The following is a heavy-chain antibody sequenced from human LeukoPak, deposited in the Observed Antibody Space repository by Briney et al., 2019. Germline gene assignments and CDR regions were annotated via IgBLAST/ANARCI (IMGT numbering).Heavy chain of an antibody. Sequence: SETLSLTCTVSGGSISSYYWSWVRQPPGKGLEWIGYIYYSGSTNYNPSLKSRATISVDTSKNQFSLKLSSVTAADTAVYYCASYSYYYDGSGYFDYWGQGTLVTVSS. J-gene: IGHJ4*02. CDR3: ASYSYYYDGSGYFDY. CDR2: IYYSGST. D-gene: IGHD3-22*01. CDR1: GGSISSYY. V-gene: IGHV4-59*01.